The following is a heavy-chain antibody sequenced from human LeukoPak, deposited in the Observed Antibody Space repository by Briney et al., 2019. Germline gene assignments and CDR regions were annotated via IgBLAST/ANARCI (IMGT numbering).Heavy chain of an antibody. Sequence: SETLSLTCAVYGGSFSGYYWSWIRQPPGKGLEWIGEINHSGSTNYNPSLKSRVTISVDTSKNQFSLKLSSVTAADTAVYYCARSPDILTGENFDYWGQGTLVTVSS. CDR2: INHSGST. V-gene: IGHV4-34*01. D-gene: IGHD3-9*01. CDR1: GGSFSGYY. J-gene: IGHJ4*02. CDR3: ARSPDILTGENFDY.